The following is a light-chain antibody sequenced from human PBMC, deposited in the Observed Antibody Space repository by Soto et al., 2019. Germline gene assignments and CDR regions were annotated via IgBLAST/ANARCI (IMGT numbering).Light chain of an antibody. CDR2: NN. CDR1: SSNIGSNS. V-gene: IGLV1-47*01. CDR3: AAWDDSLSGYV. J-gene: IGLJ1*01. Sequence: QSVLTHPPSASGTPGQRVTISCSGSSSNIGSNSVYWYQQLPGTAPKLLIYNNQRPSGVPDRFSGSESGTSASLAISGLRSEDEADYYCAAWDDSLSGYVFGTGTKV.